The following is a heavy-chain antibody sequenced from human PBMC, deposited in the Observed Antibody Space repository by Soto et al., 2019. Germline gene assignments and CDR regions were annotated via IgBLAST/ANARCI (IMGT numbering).Heavy chain of an antibody. CDR2: IIPILGLA. CDR1: GGTFSSYT. D-gene: IGHD1-26*01. Sequence: QVQLVQSGAEVKKPGSSVKVSCKASGGTFSSYTISWVRQAPGQGLEWMGRIIPILGLANYAQKFQGRVTITPDKPTRTAYMELSSLRSEDTAVYYCASSSGSLDAFDLWGQGTMVTVSS. V-gene: IGHV1-69*02. CDR3: ASSSGSLDAFDL. J-gene: IGHJ3*01.